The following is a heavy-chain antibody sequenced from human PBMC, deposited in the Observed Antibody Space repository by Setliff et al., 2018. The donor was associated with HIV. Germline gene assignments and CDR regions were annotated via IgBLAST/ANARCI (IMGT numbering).Heavy chain of an antibody. CDR3: ARGPVGGTVDY. D-gene: IGHD1-26*01. CDR2: INPNTGAT. Sequence: ASVKVSCKASGYTLTDYYMHWVRQAPGQGLEWMGWINPNTGATNYAQTFQGRVTVTRDTSIRTAYMDLSSLRSDDTALYYCARGPVGGTVDYWGQGTQVT. CDR1: GYTLTDYY. J-gene: IGHJ4*02. V-gene: IGHV1-2*02.